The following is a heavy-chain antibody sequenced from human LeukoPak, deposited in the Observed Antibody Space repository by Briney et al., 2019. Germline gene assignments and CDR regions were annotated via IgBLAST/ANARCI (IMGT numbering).Heavy chain of an antibody. CDR2: ISSGGGTM. CDR3: ATETNGRHYDY. J-gene: IGHJ4*02. V-gene: IGHV3-48*03. D-gene: IGHD1-14*01. Sequence: GGSLRLSCAASGFTFSSYEMNWVRQAPGKGLEWVSYISSGGGTMYYADSVKGRFTVSRDNAKNSLYLQMNSLRAEDTAVYYCATETNGRHYDYWGQGTLLTVSS. CDR1: GFTFSSYE.